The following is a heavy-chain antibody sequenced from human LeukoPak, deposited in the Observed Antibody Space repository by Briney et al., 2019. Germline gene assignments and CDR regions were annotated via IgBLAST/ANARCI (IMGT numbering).Heavy chain of an antibody. CDR1: GFTFSSYA. CDR2: ISYDGSNK. J-gene: IGHJ4*02. Sequence: PGGSLRLSCAASGFTFSSYAMSWVRQAPGKGLEWVAVISYDGSNKYYADSVKGRFTISRDNSKNTLYLQMNSLRAEDTAVYYCAKAPTGEHDHYWGQGTLVTVSS. CDR3: AKAPTGEHDHY. V-gene: IGHV3-30*18. D-gene: IGHD4-17*01.